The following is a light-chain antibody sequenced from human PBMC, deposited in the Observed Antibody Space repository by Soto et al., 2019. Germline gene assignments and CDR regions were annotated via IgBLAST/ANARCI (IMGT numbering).Light chain of an antibody. Sequence: DIQMTQSPSSLSASVGDRVTITCRAIQSISSYLNWYQQKPGKAPKLLIYAASSLQSGVPSRFSGSGSGTDFTLTISSLQPEDFATYYCQQSYSTPPDFGQGTRLEN. CDR2: AAS. V-gene: IGKV1-39*01. CDR3: QQSYSTPPD. CDR1: QSISSY. J-gene: IGKJ5*01.